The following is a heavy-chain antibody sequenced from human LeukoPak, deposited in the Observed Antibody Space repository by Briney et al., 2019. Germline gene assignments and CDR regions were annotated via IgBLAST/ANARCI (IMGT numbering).Heavy chain of an antibody. J-gene: IGHJ5*02. CDR3: ARGGSGSYYNWFDP. D-gene: IGHD3-10*01. V-gene: IGHV3-21*01. CDR1: GFTFSSYS. Sequence: GGSLRLSCAASGFTFSSYSMNWVRQAPGKGLEWVSSISSSSSYIYYADSVKGRFTISRDNAKNSLYLQMNSLGAEDTAVYYCARGGSGSYYNWFDPWGQGTLVTVSS. CDR2: ISSSSSYI.